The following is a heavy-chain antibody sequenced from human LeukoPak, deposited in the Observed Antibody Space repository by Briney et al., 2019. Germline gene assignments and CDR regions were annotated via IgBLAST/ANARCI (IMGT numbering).Heavy chain of an antibody. CDR3: TTDLRVCGGDCYSPDDAFDI. D-gene: IGHD2-21*02. CDR2: ISGSGGST. Sequence: SGGSLRLSCAASGFTFSSYAMRWVRQAPGKGLEWVSAISGSGGSTYYADSVKGRFTISRDNSKNTLYLQMNSLRAEDTAVYYCTTDLRVCGGDCYSPDDAFDIWGQGTMVTVSS. J-gene: IGHJ3*02. CDR1: GFTFSSYA. V-gene: IGHV3-23*01.